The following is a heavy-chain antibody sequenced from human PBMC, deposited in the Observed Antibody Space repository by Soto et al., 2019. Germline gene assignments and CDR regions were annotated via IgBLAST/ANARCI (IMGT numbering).Heavy chain of an antibody. CDR1: GGSISSGGYY. V-gene: IGHV4-31*03. CDR2: IYYSGST. J-gene: IGHJ5*02. D-gene: IGHD2-2*01. Sequence: SETLSLTCTVSGGSISSGGYYWSWIRQHPGKGLEWIGYIYYSGSTYYNPSLKSRVTISVDTSKNQFSLKLSSVTAADTAVYYCARGQRGLVVAPDGIPVSDWFDPWGQGTLVTVSS. CDR3: ARGQRGLVVAPDGIPVSDWFDP.